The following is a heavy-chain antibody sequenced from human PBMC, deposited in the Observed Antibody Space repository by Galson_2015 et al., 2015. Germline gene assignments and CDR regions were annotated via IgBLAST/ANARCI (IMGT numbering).Heavy chain of an antibody. D-gene: IGHD2-15*01. Sequence: SVKVSCKASGGTFSSYAISWVRQASGQGLEWMGGIIPIFGTANYAQKFQGRVTITADESTSTAYMELSSLRSEDTAVYYCARDLCSGGSCYEYFQHWGQGTLVTVSS. J-gene: IGHJ1*01. CDR1: GGTFSSYA. CDR2: IIPIFGTA. V-gene: IGHV1-69*13. CDR3: ARDLCSGGSCYEYFQH.